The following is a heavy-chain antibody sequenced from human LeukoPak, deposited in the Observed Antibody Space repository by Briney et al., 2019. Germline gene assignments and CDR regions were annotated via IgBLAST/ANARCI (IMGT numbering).Heavy chain of an antibody. Sequence: PGGSLRLSCAASGFTFSSFDMSWVRQPPGKGLEWVSSISSSSGHIHYADSVKGRFTISRDNANNSLYLQMNSLRDEDTAVYYCARDPGTVADSYFDYWGQGSLVTVSS. D-gene: IGHD6-19*01. CDR3: ARDPGTVADSYFDY. CDR1: GFTFSSFD. CDR2: ISSSSGHI. V-gene: IGHV3-21*01. J-gene: IGHJ4*02.